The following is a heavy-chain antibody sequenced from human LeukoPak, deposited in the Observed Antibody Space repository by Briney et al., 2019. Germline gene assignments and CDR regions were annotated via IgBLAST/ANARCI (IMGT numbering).Heavy chain of an antibody. V-gene: IGHV3-15*01. CDR2: IKSKTDGGTT. D-gene: IGHD3-3*01. CDR1: GFTFSNAW. Sequence: GGSLRLSCAASGFTFSNAWMSWVRQAPGKGLEWVGRIKSKTDGGTTDYAAPVKGRFTISRDDSKNTLYLQMNSLKTEDTAVYYCTTSANDFWSGYSFDYWGQGTLVTVSS. J-gene: IGHJ4*02. CDR3: TTSANDFWSGYSFDY.